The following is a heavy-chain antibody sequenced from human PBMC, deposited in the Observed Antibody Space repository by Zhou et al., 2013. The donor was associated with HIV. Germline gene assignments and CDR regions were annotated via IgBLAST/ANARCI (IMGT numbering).Heavy chain of an antibody. CDR3: ARDIAFDL. V-gene: IGHV1-69*04. Sequence: QVQLVQSGAEVRKPGSSVKVSCKASGGTFDSDSFTWVRQAPGQGLEWLGRYIPMRDIGNYAQKFQGRLTITADKSTSTVSMELSSLKSDDTAIYFCARDIAFDLWGQGTMVTVSS. CDR2: YIPMRDIG. J-gene: IGHJ3*01. CDR1: GGTFDSDS.